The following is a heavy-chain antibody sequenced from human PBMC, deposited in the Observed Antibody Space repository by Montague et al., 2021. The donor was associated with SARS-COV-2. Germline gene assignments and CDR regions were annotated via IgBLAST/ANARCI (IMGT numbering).Heavy chain of an antibody. CDR2: IYAAGNT. CDR1: GGSISSDYFY. CDR3: ASVYTVTYYFDY. Sequence: TLSLTCTVSGGSISSDYFYWSWLRQPAGKGLVWFILIYAAGNTNPTPSLKSRVTISVDTSKNQFYLKLSSVTAADTSVYYCASVYTVTYYFDYWGRGTLVPVSS. D-gene: IGHD4-17*01. J-gene: IGHJ4*02. V-gene: IGHV4-61*02.